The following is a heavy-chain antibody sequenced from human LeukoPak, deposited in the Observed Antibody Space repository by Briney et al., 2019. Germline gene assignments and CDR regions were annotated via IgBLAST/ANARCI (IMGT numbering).Heavy chain of an antibody. CDR2: ISAYNGNT. Sequence: ASVKVSCKASGYTFTSYGISWVRQAPGQGLEWMGWISAYNGNTNYAQKLQGRVTMTTDTSTSTAYMELRSLRSDDTAVYYCARDHQSMVRGVIPDYWGQGTLVTVSS. V-gene: IGHV1-18*01. J-gene: IGHJ4*02. CDR3: ARDHQSMVRGVIPDY. D-gene: IGHD3-10*01. CDR1: GYTFTSYG.